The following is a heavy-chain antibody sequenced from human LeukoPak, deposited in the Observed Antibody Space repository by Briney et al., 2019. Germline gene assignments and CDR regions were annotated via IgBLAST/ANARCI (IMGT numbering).Heavy chain of an antibody. CDR2: IWYDGSNK. V-gene: IGHV3-33*01. D-gene: IGHD3-9*01. J-gene: IGHJ4*02. CDR1: GFTFSSYG. CDR3: ARDNYDILTGYYSPPGY. Sequence: GGSLRLSCAASGFTFSSYGMHWVRQAPGKGLEWVAVIWYDGSNKYYADSVKGRFTISRDNAKNSLYLQMNSLRAEDTAVYYCARDNYDILTGYYSPPGYWGQGTLVTVSS.